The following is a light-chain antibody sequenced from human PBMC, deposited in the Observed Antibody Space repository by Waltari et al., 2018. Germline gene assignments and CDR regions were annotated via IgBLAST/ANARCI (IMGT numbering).Light chain of an antibody. J-gene: IGKJ1*01. Sequence: EIVLTQSPGTLSLSPGERGTRSCRASQSVSWFLAWYQQKPGQAPRLLIYGASTRATGIPDRFSGSGSGTDFSLTISRLETEDFAVYYCQKYDRLPATFGQGTKVEIK. V-gene: IGKV3-20*01. CDR2: GAS. CDR1: QSVSWF. CDR3: QKYDRLPAT.